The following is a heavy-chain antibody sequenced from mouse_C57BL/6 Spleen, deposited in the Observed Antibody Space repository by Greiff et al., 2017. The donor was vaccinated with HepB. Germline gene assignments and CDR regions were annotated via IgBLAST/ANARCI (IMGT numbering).Heavy chain of an antibody. CDR1: GYALSSSW. J-gene: IGHJ4*01. V-gene: IGHV1-82*01. CDR2: IYPGDGDN. CDR3: ARGAMDY. Sequence: VQLQQPGPVLVKPGASVKIPCKASGYALSSSWTNWVKQRPGTGPARIGRIYPGDGDNNYHGKFKGKATLTADKSSSTAYMQLSSLTSEDSAVYCCARGAMDYWGQGASVTVAP.